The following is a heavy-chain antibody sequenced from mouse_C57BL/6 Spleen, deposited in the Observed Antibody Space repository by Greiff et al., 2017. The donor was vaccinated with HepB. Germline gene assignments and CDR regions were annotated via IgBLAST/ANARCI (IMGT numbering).Heavy chain of an antibody. J-gene: IGHJ1*03. CDR3: TDYYGRGYFDV. CDR2: IRLKSDNYAT. Sequence: EVKVEESGGGLVQPGGSMKLSCVASGFTFSNYWMNWVRQSPEKGLEWVAQIRLKSDNYATHYAESVKGRFTISRDDSKSSVYLQMNNLRAEDTGIYYCTDYYGRGYFDVWGTGTTVTVSS. V-gene: IGHV6-3*01. D-gene: IGHD1-1*01. CDR1: GFTFSNYW.